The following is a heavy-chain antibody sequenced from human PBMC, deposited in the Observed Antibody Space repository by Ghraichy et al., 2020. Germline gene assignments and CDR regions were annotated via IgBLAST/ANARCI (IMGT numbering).Heavy chain of an antibody. CDR1: GFTFSSYG. J-gene: IGHJ4*02. CDR3: AKEGGDYDFWSGYYADY. Sequence: GESLNISCAASGFTFSSYGMHWVRQAPGKGLEWVAVISYDGSNKYYADSVKGRFTISRDNSKNTLYLQMNSLRAEDTAVYYCAKEGGDYDFWSGYYADYWGQGTLVTVSS. V-gene: IGHV3-30*18. CDR2: ISYDGSNK. D-gene: IGHD3-3*01.